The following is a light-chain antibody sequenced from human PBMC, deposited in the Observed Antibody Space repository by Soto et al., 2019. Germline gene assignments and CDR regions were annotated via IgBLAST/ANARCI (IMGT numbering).Light chain of an antibody. J-gene: IGKJ4*01. Sequence: EIVLTQSPATLSLSPGERATLSCRASQSLSSYLAWYQQKPGQAPRLLIYDASNRATGIPPRFSGSGSGTDFTLTISSLEPDDFAVYYCQQGSNWPLTFGEGTKVEIK. CDR2: DAS. V-gene: IGKV3-11*01. CDR3: QQGSNWPLT. CDR1: QSLSSY.